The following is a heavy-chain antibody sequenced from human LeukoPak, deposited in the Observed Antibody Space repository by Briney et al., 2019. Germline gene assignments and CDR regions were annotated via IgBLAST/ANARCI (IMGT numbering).Heavy chain of an antibody. Sequence: HPGGSLRLSCAASGLTISTYWMSWVRQAPGKGLEWVANIKQDGSERYYVDSVKGRFTISRDNAKNSLYLQMNSLRAEDTAVYFCARDGNYDYVWGSKGDAFDIWGLGTMVTVSS. CDR2: IKQDGSER. CDR3: ARDGNYDYVWGSKGDAFDI. V-gene: IGHV3-7*03. CDR1: GLTISTYW. J-gene: IGHJ3*02. D-gene: IGHD3-16*01.